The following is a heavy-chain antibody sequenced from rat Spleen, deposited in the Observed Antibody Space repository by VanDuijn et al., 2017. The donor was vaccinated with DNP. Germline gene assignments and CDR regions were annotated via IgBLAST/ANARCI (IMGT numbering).Heavy chain of an antibody. Sequence: EVQLVESGGGLVQPGRSLKLSCAASGFTFSDYNMAWVRQAPKKGLEWVASISPSGGNTYYRDSVKGRFTVSRDNARSSLYLQMDSLRSEDTATYYCARHGHTTGITTFHYFDYWGQGVMVTVSS. CDR3: ARHGHTTGITTFHYFDY. D-gene: IGHD1-9*01. CDR1: GFTFSDYN. CDR2: ISPSGGNT. V-gene: IGHV5-25*01. J-gene: IGHJ2*01.